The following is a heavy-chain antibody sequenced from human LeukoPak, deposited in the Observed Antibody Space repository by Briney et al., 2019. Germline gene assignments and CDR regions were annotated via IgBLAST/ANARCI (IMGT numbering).Heavy chain of an antibody. D-gene: IGHD3-22*01. J-gene: IGHJ5*02. CDR3: AGSAVYYYDSSGYSGRFDP. CDR2: INWNGGST. Sequence: GGSLRLSCAASGFTFDDYGMSWVRQAPGKGLEWVSGINWNGGSTGYADSVKGRLTISRDNAKNSLYLQMNSLRAEDTAVYYCAGSAVYYYDSSGYSGRFDPWGQGTLVTVSS. CDR1: GFTFDDYG. V-gene: IGHV3-20*04.